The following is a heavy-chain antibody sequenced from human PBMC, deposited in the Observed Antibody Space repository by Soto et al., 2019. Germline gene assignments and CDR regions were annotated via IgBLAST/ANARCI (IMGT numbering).Heavy chain of an antibody. Sequence: SVKVSCKASGVTFSSYAISWVRQAPGQGLEWLGGIIPSFGKGNYQQNFQGRLTITADESTSTVYMELSGLTSGDTAVYYCARERGGYNRGDFEFWGRGTLVTVSS. J-gene: IGHJ4*02. CDR3: ARERGGYNRGDFEF. CDR1: GVTFSSYA. D-gene: IGHD5-12*01. CDR2: IIPSFGKG. V-gene: IGHV1-69*13.